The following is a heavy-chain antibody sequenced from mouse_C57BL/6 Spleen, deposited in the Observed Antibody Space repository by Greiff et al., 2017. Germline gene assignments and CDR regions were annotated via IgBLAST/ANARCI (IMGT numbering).Heavy chain of an antibody. J-gene: IGHJ3*01. CDR3: ARPYYGSSQFAY. CDR2: INPNNGGT. D-gene: IGHD1-1*01. Sequence: EVQLQQSGPELVKPGASVKISCKASGYTSTDYYMNWVKQSHGKSLEWIGDINPNNGGTSYNQKFKGKATLTVDKSSSTAYMELRSLTSEDSAVYYCARPYYGSSQFAYWGQGTLVTVSA. V-gene: IGHV1-26*01. CDR1: GYTSTDYY.